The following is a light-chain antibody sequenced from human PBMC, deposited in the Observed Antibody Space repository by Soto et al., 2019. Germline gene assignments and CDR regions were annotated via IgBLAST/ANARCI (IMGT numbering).Light chain of an antibody. CDR2: GVS. CDR3: QQYKNWLALT. Sequence: IVMTQSPATLSVSPVDRATLSFRASQRLSSNLAWYQQKPGQAPRLLIYGVSTRATGVPARFSGSGSGTEFTLTISSLQSEDSAVYYCQQYKNWLALTFDGGTKVDIK. V-gene: IGKV3-15*01. CDR1: QRLSSN. J-gene: IGKJ4*01.